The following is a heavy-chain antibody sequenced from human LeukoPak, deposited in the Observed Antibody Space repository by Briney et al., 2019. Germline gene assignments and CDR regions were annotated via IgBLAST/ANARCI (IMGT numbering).Heavy chain of an antibody. J-gene: IGHJ4*02. CDR3: AGRGSEEYYYDSSGYVPDDY. CDR1: GFTFSSYS. D-gene: IGHD3-22*01. V-gene: IGHV3-21*01. Sequence: SGGSLRLSCAASGFTFSSYSMNWVRQAPGKGLEWVSSISSSSSYIYYADSVKGRFTISRDNATNSLYLQMNSLRAEDTAVYYCAGRGSEEYYYDSSGYVPDDYWGQGTLVTVSS. CDR2: ISSSSSYI.